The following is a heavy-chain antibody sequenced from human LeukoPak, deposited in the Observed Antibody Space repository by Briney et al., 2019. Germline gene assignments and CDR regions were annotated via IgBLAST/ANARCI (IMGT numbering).Heavy chain of an antibody. Sequence: GGSLRLSCAASGFTVSNNFMSWVRQAPGKGLEWVSLIYSSGRTYYADSVMGRFTISRDNSKNSLYLQMNSLRAEDTAVYYCAELGITMIGGVWGKGTTVTISS. CDR3: AELGITMIGGV. V-gene: IGHV3-53*01. D-gene: IGHD3-10*02. CDR1: GFTVSNNF. CDR2: IYSSGRT. J-gene: IGHJ6*04.